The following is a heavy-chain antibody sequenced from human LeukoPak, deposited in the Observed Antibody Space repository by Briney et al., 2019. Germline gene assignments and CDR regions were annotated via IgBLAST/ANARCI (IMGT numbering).Heavy chain of an antibody. V-gene: IGHV3-11*04. CDR2: ISSSAATT. D-gene: IGHD4-17*01. CDR3: ARDRGSTVTTVGY. CDR1: GFRFSDYY. J-gene: IGHJ4*02. Sequence: PGGSLRLSCVTSGFRFSDYYMMWIRQAPGKGPEWVAHISSSAATTLCADSVKGRFTVSRDNAKNSLYLEMTSLRPEDTAVYYCARDRGSTVTTVGYWGQGTLVTVSS.